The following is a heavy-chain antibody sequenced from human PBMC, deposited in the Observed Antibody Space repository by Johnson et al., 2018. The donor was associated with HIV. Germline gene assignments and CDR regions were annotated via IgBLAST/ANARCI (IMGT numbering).Heavy chain of an antibody. V-gene: IGHV3-30-3*01. CDR2: ISYDGSNI. CDR3: GRSSSYWGHDAFDI. CDR1: GFTFSSYA. Sequence: QVQLVESGGGVVQPGRSLRLSCAASGFTFSSYALHWVRQAPGKGLEWVALISYDGSNIYYADSVKGRFTISRDNSKNTLFLQMSGLTAEDTAVYYCGRSSSYWGHDAFDIWGQGTRVTVSS. D-gene: IGHD3-16*01. J-gene: IGHJ3*02.